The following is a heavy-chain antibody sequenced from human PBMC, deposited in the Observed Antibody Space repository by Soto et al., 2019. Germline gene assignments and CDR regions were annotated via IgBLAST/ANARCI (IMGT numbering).Heavy chain of an antibody. CDR3: TSSLTIHWQYWFDP. Sequence: EVQLLESGGDLVQPGGSLRLSCAASGFSFSSSAMNWVRQAPGKGLEWVSTISDSGDRTHFADSVKGRFTISRDTSKNTLYLQLTGLRAEDTAIYCCTSSLTIHWQYWFDPWGQGTMVTVSS. D-gene: IGHD1-1*01. V-gene: IGHV3-23*01. CDR1: GFSFSSSA. CDR2: ISDSGDRT. J-gene: IGHJ5*01.